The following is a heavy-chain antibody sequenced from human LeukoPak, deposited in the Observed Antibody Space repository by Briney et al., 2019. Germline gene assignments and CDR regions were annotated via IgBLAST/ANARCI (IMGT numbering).Heavy chain of an antibody. D-gene: IGHD2-2*03. CDR2: IYWDDDT. Sequence: SGPTLVNPTQTLTLICTFSGFSLRNTGLGVGWIRQPPGKALEWLALIYWDDDTRYSPSLKSRLTIMKDASKNQVVLIMTNIDPVDTATYYCAHSSQFSGYCTGTSRYSGPPFDYWGQGTLVTVSS. CDR3: AHSSQFSGYCTGTSRYSGPPFDY. CDR1: GFSLRNTGLG. V-gene: IGHV2-5*02. J-gene: IGHJ4*02.